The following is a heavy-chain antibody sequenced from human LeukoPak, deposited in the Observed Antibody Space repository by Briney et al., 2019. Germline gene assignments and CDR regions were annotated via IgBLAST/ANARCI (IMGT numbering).Heavy chain of an antibody. D-gene: IGHD3-22*01. V-gene: IGHV1-46*01. J-gene: IGHJ4*02. CDR3: ARALRSYSSEGY. CDR1: GYTFTSYY. Sequence: ASVKVSCKASGYTFTSYYMHWVRQAPGQGLEWMGIINPSGGGTSYAQKFQGRVTMTRDTSTNTVYMELSSLRSEDTAVYYCARALRSYSSEGYWGQGTLVTVSS. CDR2: INPSGGGT.